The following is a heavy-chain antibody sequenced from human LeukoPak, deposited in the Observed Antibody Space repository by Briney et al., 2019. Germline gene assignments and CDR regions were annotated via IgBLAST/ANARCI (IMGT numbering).Heavy chain of an antibody. CDR3: ARLPHDILTGYYPFDY. Sequence: PSETLSLTCAVSGGSISSSNWWSWVRQPPGKGLEWIGEIYHSGSTNYNPSLKSRVTISVDKSKNQFSLKLSSVTAADTAVYYCARLPHDILTGYYPFDYWGQGTLVTVSS. CDR1: GGSISSSNW. CDR2: IYHSGST. V-gene: IGHV4-4*02. D-gene: IGHD3-9*01. J-gene: IGHJ4*02.